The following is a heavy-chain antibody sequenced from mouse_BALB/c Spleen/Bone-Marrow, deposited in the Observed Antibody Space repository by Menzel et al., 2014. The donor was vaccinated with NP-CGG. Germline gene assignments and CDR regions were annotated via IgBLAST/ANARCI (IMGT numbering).Heavy chain of an antibody. CDR1: GFNIKDYY. CDR2: IDPENGNT. V-gene: IGHV14-1*02. Sequence: VQLKESGAELVRPGALVKLSCKASGFNIKDYYMHWVKQRPEQGLERIGWIDPENGNTIYDPKFQGKASITADTSSNTAYLQLSGLTSEDTAVYYCARGPYWGQGTTLTVSS. CDR3: ARGPY. J-gene: IGHJ2*01.